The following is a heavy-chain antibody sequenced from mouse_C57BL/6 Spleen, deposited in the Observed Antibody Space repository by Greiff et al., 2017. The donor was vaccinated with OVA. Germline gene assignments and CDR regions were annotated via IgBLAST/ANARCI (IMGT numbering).Heavy chain of an antibody. CDR1: GFTIKDDY. V-gene: IGHV14-4*01. D-gene: IGHD4-1*01. J-gene: IGHJ2*01. CDR2: IDPENGDT. CDR3: TTPNWGLDY. Sequence: VQLQQSGAELVRPGASVKLSCTASGFTIKDDYMHWVKQRPEQGLEWIGWIDPENGDTEYASKFQGKATITADTSSNTAYLLLSSLTSEDTAVYYCTTPNWGLDYWGQGTTLTVSS.